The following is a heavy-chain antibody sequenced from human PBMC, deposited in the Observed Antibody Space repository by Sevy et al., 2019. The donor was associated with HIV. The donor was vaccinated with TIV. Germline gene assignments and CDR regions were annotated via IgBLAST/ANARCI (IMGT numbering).Heavy chain of an antibody. CDR1: GDSVSNNIAA. Sequence: SQTLSLTCAISGDSVSNNIAAWNWIRQSPSRGLEWLGRTYYKSEWYNDYAVSVKGRIVINPDTSKNQFSLQLNSVTPDDTAVCYCARDQNWGYDSWGQGTLVTVSS. D-gene: IGHD7-27*01. J-gene: IGHJ4*02. CDR3: ARDQNWGYDS. CDR2: TYYKSEWYN. V-gene: IGHV6-1*01.